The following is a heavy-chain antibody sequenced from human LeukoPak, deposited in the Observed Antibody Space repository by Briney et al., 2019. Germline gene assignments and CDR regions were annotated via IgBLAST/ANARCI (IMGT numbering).Heavy chain of an antibody. Sequence: PGGSLRLPCAASGFTFSSYTMNWVRQAPGKGLEWVSSISSSSSCIYYADSVKGRFTISRDNAKHSLYLRMNSLKAEDTAVYYCARNYDFWSGYFNSVDSWGQGTLVTVSS. CDR3: ARNYDFWSGYFNSVDS. J-gene: IGHJ5*01. D-gene: IGHD3-3*01. CDR1: GFTFSSYT. V-gene: IGHV3-21*01. CDR2: ISSSSSCI.